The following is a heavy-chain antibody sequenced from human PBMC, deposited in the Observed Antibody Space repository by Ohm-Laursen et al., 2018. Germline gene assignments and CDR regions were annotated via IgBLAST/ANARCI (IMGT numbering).Heavy chain of an antibody. D-gene: IGHD6-25*01. Sequence: SDTLSLTWTVSGGSISNYYWSWIRQPPGKGLEWIGYIYYSGSTNYNPSLKSRVTISVDTSKNQFFLKLSSVTAADTAVYYCVRHPDYRSDRWFDPWGQGTLVSVSS. CDR1: GGSISNYY. V-gene: IGHV4-59*08. CDR3: VRHPDYRSDRWFDP. CDR2: IYYSGST. J-gene: IGHJ5*02.